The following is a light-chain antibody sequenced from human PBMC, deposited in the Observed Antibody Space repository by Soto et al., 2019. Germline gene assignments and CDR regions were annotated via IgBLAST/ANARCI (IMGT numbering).Light chain of an antibody. Sequence: QSVLTQPASVSGSPGQSITISCTGNSSDVGNYNLVSWYQQHPGKAPKVMIYEVSKRPSGVSNRFSGSKSGNTASLTISGLQAEDEADYYCSSYGGTSSYVVFGGGTKVTVL. J-gene: IGLJ2*01. CDR3: SSYGGTSSYVV. CDR2: EVS. CDR1: SSDVGNYNL. V-gene: IGLV2-23*02.